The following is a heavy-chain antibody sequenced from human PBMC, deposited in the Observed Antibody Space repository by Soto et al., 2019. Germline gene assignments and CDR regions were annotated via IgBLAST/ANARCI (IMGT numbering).Heavy chain of an antibody. D-gene: IGHD5-18*01. V-gene: IGHV4-31*03. Sequence: QVQLQESGPGLVKPSQTLSLTCTVSGGSISSGGYYWSWIRQHPGKGLEWVGYIYYSGSTYYNPSLKSRVTISVDTSKNQFSLKLSSVTAADTAVYYCARGNTAMVMFDYWGQGTLVTVSS. J-gene: IGHJ4*02. CDR1: GGSISSGGYY. CDR2: IYYSGST. CDR3: ARGNTAMVMFDY.